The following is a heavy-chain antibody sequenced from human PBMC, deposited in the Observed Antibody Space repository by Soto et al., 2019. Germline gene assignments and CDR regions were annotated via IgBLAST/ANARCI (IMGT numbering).Heavy chain of an antibody. CDR3: ARDNSAANGVLDH. V-gene: IGHV1-46*04. Sequence: QVQLVQSGAEVKNPGASVKLSCKASGYTFTNYYLHWVRQAPGQGLEWVGMINPSARSASYAQKLRGRLTRYRETSTTTVYMELSRLTFEDTAVYFCARDNSAANGVLDHWGQGTLVTVSS. CDR1: GYTFTNYY. J-gene: IGHJ4*02. D-gene: IGHD1-1*01. CDR2: INPSARSA.